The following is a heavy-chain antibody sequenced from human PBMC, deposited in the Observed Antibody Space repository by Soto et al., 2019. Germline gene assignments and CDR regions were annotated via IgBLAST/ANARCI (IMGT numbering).Heavy chain of an antibody. CDR2: FSTYNGNT. J-gene: IGHJ4*02. CDR1: GYIFTSYT. V-gene: IGHV1-18*01. CDR3: ATHGSGSF. D-gene: IGHD3-10*01. Sequence: QVQLVQSGAEVKKPGDSVKISCKAAGYIFTSYTIGWVRQAPGQGLAWMGWFSTYNGNTNFAQKFQGRVTMTTDTSTSTAYMELRGLRSDDTAVYYCATHGSGSFWGQGTLVTVSS.